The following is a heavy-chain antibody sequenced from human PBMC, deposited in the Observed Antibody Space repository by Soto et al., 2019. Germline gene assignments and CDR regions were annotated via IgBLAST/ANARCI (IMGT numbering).Heavy chain of an antibody. V-gene: IGHV4-34*01. CDR1: GGSFSGYY. CDR2: INHSGNS. CDR3: ARANMLTGYYVVYFDV. Sequence: PSETLSLTCAASGGSFSGYYWSWIRQPPGRGLEWIGEINHSGNSNYNPAIESRVTISVDPSMNQFSLKLISVTAADTAVYYCARANMLTGYYVVYFDVWGRGTLVTVSS. J-gene: IGHJ2*01. D-gene: IGHD3-9*01.